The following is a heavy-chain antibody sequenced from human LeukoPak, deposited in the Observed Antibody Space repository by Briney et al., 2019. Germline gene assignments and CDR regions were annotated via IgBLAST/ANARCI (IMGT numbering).Heavy chain of an antibody. J-gene: IGHJ4*02. CDR3: ARGEELRAPSHFDY. V-gene: IGHV1-18*01. Sequence: ASVKVSCKASGYTFTSYGISWVRQAPGQGLEWMGWFSAYNGNTNYAQKLQGRVTMTTDTSTSTAYMELRSLRSDDTAVYYCARGEELRAPSHFDYWGQGTLVTVSS. CDR1: GYTFTSYG. CDR2: FSAYNGNT. D-gene: IGHD1-7*01.